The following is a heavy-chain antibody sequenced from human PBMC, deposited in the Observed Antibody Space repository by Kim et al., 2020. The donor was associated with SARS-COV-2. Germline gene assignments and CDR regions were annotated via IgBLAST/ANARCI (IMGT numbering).Heavy chain of an antibody. V-gene: IGHV5-51*01. CDR3: ARHVAETASGVPTPFYYGMDV. Sequence: GLIYPDDSETRYSPSFQGQVTISADKSINTAYLQLSGLKASDSAIYYCARHVAETASGVPTPFYYGMDVWGQGTTVTVSS. J-gene: IGHJ6*02. D-gene: IGHD3-3*02. CDR2: IYPDDSET.